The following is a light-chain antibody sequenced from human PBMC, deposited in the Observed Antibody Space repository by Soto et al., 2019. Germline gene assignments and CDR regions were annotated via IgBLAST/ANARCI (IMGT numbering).Light chain of an antibody. V-gene: IGKV3-20*01. CDR1: QSISSNY. CDR3: QQYGSSPPEST. CDR2: GAS. J-gene: IGKJ3*01. Sequence: EIVLTQSPGTLSLSAGERATLSCRASQSISSNYLAWYQQKPGQAPRLLIFGASYRATGIPDRFSGSGSGTDFTLTISRLEPEDFAVYYCQQYGSSPPESTFGPGTKVDIK.